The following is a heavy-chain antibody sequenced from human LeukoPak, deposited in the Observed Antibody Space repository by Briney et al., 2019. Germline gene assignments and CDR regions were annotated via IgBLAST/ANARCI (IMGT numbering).Heavy chain of an antibody. V-gene: IGHV3-7*03. Sequence: GGSLRLSCAASGFTFSSYWMSWVRQAPGKGLEWVANIKQDGSEKYYVDSVKGRFTISRDNAKNTLYLQMNSLRAEDTAVYYCARGRRIAVAALAHFDYWGQGTLVTVSS. CDR1: GFTFSSYW. CDR3: ARGRRIAVAALAHFDY. J-gene: IGHJ4*02. CDR2: IKQDGSEK. D-gene: IGHD6-19*01.